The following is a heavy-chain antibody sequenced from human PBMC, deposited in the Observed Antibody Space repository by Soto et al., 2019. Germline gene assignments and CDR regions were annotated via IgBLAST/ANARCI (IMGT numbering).Heavy chain of an antibody. V-gene: IGHV3-30-3*01. Sequence: QPGGSLRLSCAASGFTFSSYWMHWVRQAPGKGLEWVAVISYDGSNKYYADSVKGRFTISRDNSKNTLYLQMNSLRAEDTAVYYCARDVSAGYTLLSIYYYYGMDVWGQGTTVTVSS. J-gene: IGHJ6*02. CDR1: GFTFSSYW. CDR2: ISYDGSNK. D-gene: IGHD2-2*02. CDR3: ARDVSAGYTLLSIYYYYGMDV.